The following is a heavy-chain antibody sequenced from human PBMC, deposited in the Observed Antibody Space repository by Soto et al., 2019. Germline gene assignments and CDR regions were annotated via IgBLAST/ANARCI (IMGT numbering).Heavy chain of an antibody. D-gene: IGHD3-10*01. CDR2: INAGNGNT. CDR1: GYTFTSYA. CDR3: ARAYYYGSGSYYNGAAFDI. Sequence: VASVKVSCKASGYTFTSYAMHWVRQAPGQRLEWMGWINAGNGNTKYSQKFQGRVTITRDTSASTAYMELSSLRSEDTAVYYCARAYYYGSGSYYNGAAFDIWGQGTMVTVS. J-gene: IGHJ3*02. V-gene: IGHV1-3*01.